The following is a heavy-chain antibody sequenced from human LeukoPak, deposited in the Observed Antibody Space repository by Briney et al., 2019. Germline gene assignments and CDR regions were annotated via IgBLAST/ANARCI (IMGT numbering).Heavy chain of an antibody. V-gene: IGHV1-2*02. J-gene: IGHJ5*02. Sequence: ASVKVSCKASGYTFSGYYIHWVRQVPGQGLEWMGWINPNSGGTKYAQKFQGRISMTRDTSISTVYMRLSRLTSDDTAVYYCAKGRVVAGSKSLTYHWFDPWGQGTLVTVSS. CDR1: GYTFSGYY. D-gene: IGHD6-19*01. CDR2: INPNSGGT. CDR3: AKGRVVAGSKSLTYHWFDP.